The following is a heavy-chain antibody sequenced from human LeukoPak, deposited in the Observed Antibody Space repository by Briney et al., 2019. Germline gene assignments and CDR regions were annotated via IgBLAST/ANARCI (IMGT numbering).Heavy chain of an antibody. D-gene: IGHD4-17*01. CDR2: IYTSGST. CDR1: GGSISSYY. CDR3: ARDGPYYGYFDY. J-gene: IGHJ4*02. V-gene: IGHV4-4*09. Sequence: SETLSLTCTVSGGSISSYYWSWIRQPPGKGLEWIGYIYTSGSTNYNPSLKSRVTISVDTSKNQFSLKLSSVTAADTAVYYCARDGPYYGYFDYWGQGTLDTVSS.